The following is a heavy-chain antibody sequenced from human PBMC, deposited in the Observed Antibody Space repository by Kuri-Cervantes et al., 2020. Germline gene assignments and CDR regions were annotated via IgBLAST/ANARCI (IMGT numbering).Heavy chain of an antibody. Sequence: GSLRLSCTVSGGSVSSGSYYWSWIRQPPGKRLEWIGYIYYRGSTNYNPSLKSRVTISVDTSKNQFSLNLNSATAADTAVYYCTKNGARCLDFWGRGTVVTVSS. CDR3: TKNGARCLDF. J-gene: IGHJ2*01. CDR2: IYYRGST. V-gene: IGHV4-61*01. CDR1: GGSVSSGSYY. D-gene: IGHD4-17*01.